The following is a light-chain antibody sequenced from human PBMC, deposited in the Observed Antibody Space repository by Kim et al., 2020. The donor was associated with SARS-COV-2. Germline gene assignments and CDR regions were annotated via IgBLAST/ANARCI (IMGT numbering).Light chain of an antibody. V-gene: IGKV1-39*01. J-gene: IGKJ5*01. Sequence: SVGDRVTITCRTSQSISTYLNWYQQKPGKAPELVIYAASSLQCGVPSRFSGSGSGTDFTLTISSLQPEDFATYYCQQSYSTLLITFGQGTRLEIK. CDR1: QSISTY. CDR2: AAS. CDR3: QQSYSTLLIT.